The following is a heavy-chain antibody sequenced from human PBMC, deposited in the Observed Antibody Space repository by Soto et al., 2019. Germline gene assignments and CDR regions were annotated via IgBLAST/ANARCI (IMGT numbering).Heavy chain of an antibody. J-gene: IGHJ3*02. V-gene: IGHV3-30*18. CDR1: GFTFSSYG. Sequence: PGGSLRLSCAASGFTFSSYGMHWVRQAPGKGLEWVAVISYDGSNKYYADSVKGRFTISRDNSKNTLYLQMNSLRAEDTAVYYCAKMGSGGVVPSYHAFDIWGQGTMVTVSS. CDR2: ISYDGSNK. CDR3: AKMGSGGVVPSYHAFDI. D-gene: IGHD2-2*01.